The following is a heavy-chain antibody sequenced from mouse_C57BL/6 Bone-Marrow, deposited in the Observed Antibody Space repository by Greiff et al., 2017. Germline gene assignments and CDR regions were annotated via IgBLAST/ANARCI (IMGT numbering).Heavy chain of an antibody. J-gene: IGHJ1*03. D-gene: IGHD1-1*01. Sequence: EVQLQQSGPVLVTPGASVKMSCKASGYTFTDYYMHWVKQSHGKSLEWIGVRNPSNGGTSYNQKFKGKATLTVDKSSSTAYMELNSLTSEVSAVYYGARGRDYYGSSYKNWYVDVWGTGTTVTVTS. CDR2: RNPSNGGT. CDR1: GYTFTDYY. V-gene: IGHV1-19*01. CDR3: ARGRDYYGSSYKNWYVDV.